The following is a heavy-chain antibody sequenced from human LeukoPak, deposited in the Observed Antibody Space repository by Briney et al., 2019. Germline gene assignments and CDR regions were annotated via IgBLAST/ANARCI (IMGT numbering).Heavy chain of an antibody. CDR1: GYTFTGYY. CDR3: ARKDYYYSSGYDY. Sequence: GASVTVSCTASGYTFTGYYMHWVRQAPGQGLEWMGWINPNSGGTNFAQKFQGRVTMTRDTSISTAYMELSRLRSDDTAVYYCARKDYYYSSGYDYWGQGTLVTVSS. J-gene: IGHJ4*02. V-gene: IGHV1-2*02. CDR2: INPNSGGT. D-gene: IGHD3-22*01.